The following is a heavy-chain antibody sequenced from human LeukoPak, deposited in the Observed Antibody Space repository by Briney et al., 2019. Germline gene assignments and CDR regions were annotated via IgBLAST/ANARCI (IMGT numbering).Heavy chain of an antibody. J-gene: IGHJ4*02. V-gene: IGHV3-11*04. Sequence: GGSLRLSCAASGFIFSDSYMSWIRQTPGKGLEWTSFMSYSGSTTYYADSVKGRFTISRDNAKNSLYLQMNSLRAEDTAVYYCARVTFPRYYDSSGYPEYWGQGTLVTVSS. CDR1: GFIFSDSY. CDR3: ARVTFPRYYDSSGYPEY. CDR2: MSYSGSTT. D-gene: IGHD3-22*01.